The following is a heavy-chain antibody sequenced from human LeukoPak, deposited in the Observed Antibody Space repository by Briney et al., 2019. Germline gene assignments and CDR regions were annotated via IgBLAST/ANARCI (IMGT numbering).Heavy chain of an antibody. CDR2: ISSSSSTI. J-gene: IGHJ6*02. Sequence: GGSLRLSCAASGFTLSSYSMNWVRQAPGKGLEWVSYISSSSSTIYYADSLKGRFTISRDNARKSLYLQMNSLRAEDTALYYCARDLGIVTTVWGQGTTVTVS. D-gene: IGHD5-12*01. CDR1: GFTLSSYS. CDR3: ARDLGIVTTV. V-gene: IGHV3-48*01.